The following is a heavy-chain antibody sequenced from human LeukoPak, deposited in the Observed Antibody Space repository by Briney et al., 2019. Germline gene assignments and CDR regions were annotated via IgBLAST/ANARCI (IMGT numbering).Heavy chain of an antibody. CDR3: GKGGGSAYYYYMDV. V-gene: IGHV3-23*01. Sequence: GGSLRLSCAASGFTFSSYAMSWVRQAPGKGLEWVSAISGSGGSTYYADSVSGRFIISRDNSKNTLYLQLNSLRAEDTAVYYCGKGGGSAYYYYMDVRGKGTTVTVSS. CDR2: ISGSGGST. CDR1: GFTFSSYA. D-gene: IGHD3-3*01. J-gene: IGHJ6*03.